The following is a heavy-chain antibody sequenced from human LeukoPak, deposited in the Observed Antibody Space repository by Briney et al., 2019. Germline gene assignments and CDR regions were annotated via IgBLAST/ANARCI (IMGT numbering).Heavy chain of an antibody. CDR3: ARDIRMIPQHGSGSYYNNLQFDY. J-gene: IGHJ4*02. Sequence: GASVKVSCKDSGGTFSSYAISWVRQAPGQGLEWMGGIIPIFGTANYAQKFQGRVTITADESTSTAYMELSSLRSEDTAVYYCARDIRMIPQHGSGSYYNNLQFDYWGQGTLVTVSS. D-gene: IGHD3-10*01. V-gene: IGHV1-69*13. CDR1: GGTFSSYA. CDR2: IIPIFGTA.